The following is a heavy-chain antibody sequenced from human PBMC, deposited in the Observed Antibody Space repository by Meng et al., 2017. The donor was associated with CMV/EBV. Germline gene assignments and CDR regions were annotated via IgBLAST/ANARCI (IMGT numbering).Heavy chain of an antibody. V-gene: IGHV3-7*01. CDR1: GFTFSSYW. CDR3: ARARAHGEGFDP. Sequence: GGSLRLACAASGFTFSSYWMSWVRQAPGKGLEWVANIKQDGSEKYYVDSVKGRFTITRDNAKSSLYLQMNSLRAEETAVYYCARARAHGEGFDPWGQGTLVTVSS. J-gene: IGHJ5*02. CDR2: IKQDGSEK.